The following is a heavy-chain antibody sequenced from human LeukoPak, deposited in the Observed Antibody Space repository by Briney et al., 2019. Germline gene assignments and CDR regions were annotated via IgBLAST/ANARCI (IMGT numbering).Heavy chain of an antibody. D-gene: IGHD2-2*01. Sequence: GASVKVSCKASGYKFTDYYVHWVRQAPGQGLEWMGLINHNNGGTNYAQRFHGRVTMTRDTSITTAYMELNKLTYNYTAGYDCARELGSCTSNSSHLYHYWGQGTLVTVSS. J-gene: IGHJ4*02. V-gene: IGHV1-2*02. CDR3: ARELGSCTSNSSHLYHY. CDR2: INHNNGGT. CDR1: GYKFTDYY.